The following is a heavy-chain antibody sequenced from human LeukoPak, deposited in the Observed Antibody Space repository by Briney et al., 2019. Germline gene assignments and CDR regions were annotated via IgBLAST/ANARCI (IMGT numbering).Heavy chain of an antibody. CDR1: GYTFTSYG. Sequence: GASVKVSCKASGYTFTSYGISWVRQAPGQGLEWMGWISAYNGNTNYAQKLQGRVTMTTDTSTSTAYMELRSLRSDDTAVYYCAGSYDYVWGSYLVKHFDYWGQGTLVTVSS. J-gene: IGHJ4*02. CDR2: ISAYNGNT. D-gene: IGHD3-16*01. CDR3: AGSYDYVWGSYLVKHFDY. V-gene: IGHV1-18*01.